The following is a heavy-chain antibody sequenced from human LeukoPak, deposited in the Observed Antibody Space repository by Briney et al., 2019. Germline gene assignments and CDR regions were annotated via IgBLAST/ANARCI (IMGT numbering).Heavy chain of an antibody. CDR3: ARLGDSNFDY. Sequence: SETLSLTCTVSGGSISSSSYYWGWIRQPPGKGLEWIGYIYHSGSTYYNPSLKSRVTISVDRSKNQFSLKLSSVTAADTAVCYCARLGDSNFDYWGQGTLVTVSS. CDR1: GGSISSSSYY. V-gene: IGHV4-30-2*01. D-gene: IGHD4-17*01. J-gene: IGHJ4*02. CDR2: IYHSGST.